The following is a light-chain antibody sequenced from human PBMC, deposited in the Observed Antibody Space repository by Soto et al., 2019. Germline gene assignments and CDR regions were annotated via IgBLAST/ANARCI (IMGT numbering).Light chain of an antibody. CDR1: PTDIGGYNY. CDR2: DVN. CDR3: CSYAGSYLFV. V-gene: IGLV2-11*01. Sequence: QSALTQPRSVSGSPGQSVTISCTGTPTDIGGYNYVSWYQQLPGKAPKLIIYDVNKRPAGVPDRFSGSKSGITASLTISGLRPEDEGDYHCCSYAGSYLFVFGTATKLTVL. J-gene: IGLJ1*01.